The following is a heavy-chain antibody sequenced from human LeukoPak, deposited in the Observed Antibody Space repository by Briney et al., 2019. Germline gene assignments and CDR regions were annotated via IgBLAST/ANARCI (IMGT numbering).Heavy chain of an antibody. CDR1: GFSFNDYG. Sequence: GGSPRLSCAASGFSFNDYGMSWVRQGPGKGLEWVSGINWNGGNTGYADSVRGRFTISRDNAKNSLYLQMNSLRAEDTALYYCARDKHYYDSSNYVWGQGTLVTVSS. CDR3: ARDKHYYDSSNYV. J-gene: IGHJ4*02. D-gene: IGHD3-22*01. V-gene: IGHV3-20*04. CDR2: INWNGGNT.